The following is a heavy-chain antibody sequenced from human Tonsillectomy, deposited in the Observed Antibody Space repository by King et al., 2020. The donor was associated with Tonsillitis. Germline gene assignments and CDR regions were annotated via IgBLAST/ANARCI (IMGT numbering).Heavy chain of an antibody. CDR2: MHYSGST. CDR1: GGSISSNFYY. Sequence: QLQESGPGLVKPSETLSLTCTVSGGSISSNFYYWGWIRQPPGKGLEWIGTMHYSGSTYYNPSLKSRVTISVDTSTNQFSLNLTSVTAADTAVYFCARPQWELRLQTTFDIWGQGTVVTVSS. D-gene: IGHD1-26*01. J-gene: IGHJ3*02. CDR3: ARPQWELRLQTTFDI. V-gene: IGHV4-39*01.